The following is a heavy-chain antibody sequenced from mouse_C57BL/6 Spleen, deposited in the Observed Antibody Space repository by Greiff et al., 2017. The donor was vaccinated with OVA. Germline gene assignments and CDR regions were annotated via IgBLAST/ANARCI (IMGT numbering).Heavy chain of an antibody. D-gene: IGHD2-1*01. CDR1: GFTFSSYA. J-gene: IGHJ2*01. V-gene: IGHV5-4*03. CDR3: ASDQVYGTLDY. Sequence: EVKLVESGGGLVKPGGSLKLSCAASGFTFSSYAMSWVRQTPEKRLEWVATISDGGSYTYYPDNVKGRFTISRDNAKNNLYLQMSHLKSEDTAMYYCASDQVYGTLDYWGQGTTLTVSS. CDR2: ISDGGSYT.